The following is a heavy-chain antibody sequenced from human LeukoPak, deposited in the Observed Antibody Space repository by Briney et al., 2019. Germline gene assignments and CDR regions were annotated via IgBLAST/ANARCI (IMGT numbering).Heavy chain of an antibody. CDR2: IWFDGSNK. CDR1: GFTFSSYA. J-gene: IGHJ4*02. CDR3: AGDPRVVRGVVPDN. Sequence: GGSLRLSCAASGFTFSSYAMHWVRQAPGMGLEWVAFIWFDGSNKYYADFVKGRFTISKDNSENTLYLQMNSLRVEDTAVYYCAGDPRVVRGVVPDNWGQGTLVTVSS. V-gene: IGHV3-33*08. D-gene: IGHD3-10*01.